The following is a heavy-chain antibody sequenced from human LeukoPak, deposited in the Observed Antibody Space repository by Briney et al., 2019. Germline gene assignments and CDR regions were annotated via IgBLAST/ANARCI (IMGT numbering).Heavy chain of an antibody. CDR3: ARNPSGSSNWFDP. D-gene: IGHD1-26*01. CDR1: GGSFSGYY. Sequence: SETLSLTCAVYGGSFSGYYWSWIRQPPGKGLEWIGEINHSGSTNYNPSLKSRVTMSVDTSKNQFSLKLSSVTAADTAVYYCARNPSGSSNWFDPWGQGTLVTVSS. V-gene: IGHV4-34*01. J-gene: IGHJ5*02. CDR2: INHSGST.